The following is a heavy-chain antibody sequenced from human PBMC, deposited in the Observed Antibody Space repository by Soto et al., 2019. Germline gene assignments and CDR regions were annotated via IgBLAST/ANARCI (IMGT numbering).Heavy chain of an antibody. CDR2: IWYDGSNK. CDR1: GFTFSSYG. Sequence: QVQLVESGGGVVQPGRSLRLSCAASGFTFSSYGMHWVRQAPGKGLEWVAVIWYDGSNKYYADSVKGRFTISRDNSKNTLYLQMNSLRAEDTAVYYCARAPITMVRGVTVPQYYFDYWGQGTLVTVSS. J-gene: IGHJ4*02. D-gene: IGHD3-10*01. V-gene: IGHV3-33*01. CDR3: ARAPITMVRGVTVPQYYFDY.